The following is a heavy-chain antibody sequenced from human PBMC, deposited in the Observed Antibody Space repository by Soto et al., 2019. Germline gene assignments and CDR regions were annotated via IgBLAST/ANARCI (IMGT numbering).Heavy chain of an antibody. J-gene: IGHJ6*02. CDR1: GGSISSSSYY. Sequence: PSETLSLTCTVSGGSISSSSYYWGWIRQPPGKGLEWIGSIYYSGSTYYNPSLKGRVTISVDTSKNQFSLKLSSVTAADTAVYYCARRAEGRNRRGPYYYYYYGMDVWGQGTTVTVSS. CDR2: IYYSGST. CDR3: ARRAEGRNRRGPYYYYYYGMDV. V-gene: IGHV4-39*01. D-gene: IGHD6-25*01.